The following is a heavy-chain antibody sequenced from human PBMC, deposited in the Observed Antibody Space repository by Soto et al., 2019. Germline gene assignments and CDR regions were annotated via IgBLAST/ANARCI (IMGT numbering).Heavy chain of an antibody. D-gene: IGHD2-8*01. CDR2: TRNRANSYTT. CDR3: ARGGAYYYLDY. J-gene: IGHJ4*02. Sequence: DWTGGSLRLSCATSGFSFSDHYMDWVRQAPGKGLEWVGRTRNRANSYTTEYAASVKGRFTISRDDSKSSLYLQMNSLETEDTAVYYCARGGAYYYLDYWGQGTLVTVSS. CDR1: GFSFSDHY. V-gene: IGHV3-72*01.